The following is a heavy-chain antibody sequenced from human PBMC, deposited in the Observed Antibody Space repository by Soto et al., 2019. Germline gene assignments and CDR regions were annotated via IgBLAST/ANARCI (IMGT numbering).Heavy chain of an antibody. J-gene: IGHJ6*02. V-gene: IGHV3-30*18. CDR2: ISYDGSNK. CDR3: AKEVFIAAAEPYGMDV. CDR1: GFTFSSYG. D-gene: IGHD6-13*01. Sequence: GGALRLSCAASGFTFSSYGMHWVRQAPGKGLEWVAVISYDGSNKYYADSVKGRFTISRDNSKNTLYLQMNSLRAEDTAVYYCAKEVFIAAAEPYGMDVWGQGTTVTVSS.